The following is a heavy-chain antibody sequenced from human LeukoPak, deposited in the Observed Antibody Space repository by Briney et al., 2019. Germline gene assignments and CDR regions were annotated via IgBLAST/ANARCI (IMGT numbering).Heavy chain of an antibody. CDR3: ATYRKVLLPFES. V-gene: IGHV3-23*01. CDR2: ITGSGRTT. CDR1: GSSFSSYA. D-gene: IGHD2-8*02. J-gene: IGHJ4*02. Sequence: QTGGSLRLSCGASGSSFSSYAMSWVRQAPRKGLEWVSSITGSGRTTYYADSVKGRFTISRENSKKTLYFQMTSLRAEDTAIYYCATYRKVLLPFESWGQGTLVTVSS.